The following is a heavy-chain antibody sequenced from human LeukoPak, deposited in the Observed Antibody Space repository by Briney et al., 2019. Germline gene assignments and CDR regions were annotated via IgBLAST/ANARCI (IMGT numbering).Heavy chain of an antibody. CDR1: EATFNSYA. Sequence: ASVKVSCKASEATFNSYAISWVRQVPGQGLEWMGRIFPVLGSPNYAQKFQGRVTITSDKSTRTVSMELSSLRSEDTAIYYCARDLRGDFFFDYWGQGTLVTVSS. V-gene: IGHV1-69*06. D-gene: IGHD2-21*02. CDR2: IFPVLGSP. J-gene: IGHJ4*02. CDR3: ARDLRGDFFFDY.